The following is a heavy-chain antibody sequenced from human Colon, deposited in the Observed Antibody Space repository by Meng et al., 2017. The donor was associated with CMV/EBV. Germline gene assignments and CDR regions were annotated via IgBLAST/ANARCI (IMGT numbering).Heavy chain of an antibody. Sequence: GESLKISCAASDFSLDNYAMFWVRQAPGKGLEWVAFSRFDGQSKYAESVKGRFTISRDNSRNTVFLQMNSLRVEDTAVYYWVKGSTPGGGYLAFWGQGTRVTVSS. D-gene: IGHD3-16*02. J-gene: IGHJ4*02. CDR2: SRFDGQSK. V-gene: IGHV3-30*02. CDR3: VKGSTPGGGYLAF. CDR1: DFSLDNYA.